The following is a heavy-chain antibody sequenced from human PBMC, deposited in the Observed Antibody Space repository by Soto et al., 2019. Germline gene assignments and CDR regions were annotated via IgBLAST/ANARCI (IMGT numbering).Heavy chain of an antibody. CDR2: IDPTDSYI. CDR3: ARHLGFVELGGYNSFDP. J-gene: IGHJ5*02. D-gene: IGHD3-10*01. CDR1: GYSFADYW. Sequence: EVHLVQSGAEMKKPGESLTISCKTSGYSFADYWISWVRQMPGKGVEWMAKIDPTDSYINYSPSFDGHVTISADKSISTVYLRWSSLKASDTAMYYCARHLGFVELGGYNSFDPWAQGTLVTVSS. V-gene: IGHV5-10-1*03.